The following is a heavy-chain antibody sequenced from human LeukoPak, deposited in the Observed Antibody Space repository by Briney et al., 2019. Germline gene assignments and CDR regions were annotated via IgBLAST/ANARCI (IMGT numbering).Heavy chain of an antibody. CDR3: ARLALGYCSGGTCPYYFDH. J-gene: IGHJ4*02. CDR1: DGSISNYY. V-gene: IGHV4-59*01. Sequence: PSETLSLTCTVSDGSISNYYWSWVRQPPGKGLEWIAYIDYSGSTRYNPSLERRVTISVDTSKNQFSLKLTSVTAADSAVYYCARLALGYCSGGTCPYYFDHWGQGIVVTVSS. D-gene: IGHD2-15*01. CDR2: IDYSGST.